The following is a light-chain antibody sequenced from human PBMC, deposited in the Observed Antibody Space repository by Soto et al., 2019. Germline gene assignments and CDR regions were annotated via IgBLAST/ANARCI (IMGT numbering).Light chain of an antibody. CDR3: SSYTGSSILGV. Sequence: QSALTQPASVSGSPGQSITISCTGTSSDVGGYNYVSWYQQHPGKAPKLMIYYVNNRPSGISNRFSGSKSGNTASLTISGLQAEDEADYYCSSYTGSSILGVFGGGTQLTVL. V-gene: IGLV2-14*01. J-gene: IGLJ2*01. CDR1: SSDVGGYNY. CDR2: YVN.